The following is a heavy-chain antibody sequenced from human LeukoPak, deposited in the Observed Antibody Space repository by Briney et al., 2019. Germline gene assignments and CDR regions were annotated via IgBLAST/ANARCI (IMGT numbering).Heavy chain of an antibody. V-gene: IGHV4-61*08. CDR3: ARDGGQLRYYDILTGYYRPRLLDY. Sequence: PSETLSLTCAVSGGSISSGGYSWSWIRQPPGKGLEWIGYIYYSGSTNYNPSLKSRVTISVDTSKNQFSLKLSSVTAADTAVYYCARDGGQLRYYDILTGYYRPRLLDYWGQGTLVTVSS. CDR2: IYYSGST. D-gene: IGHD3-9*01. CDR1: GGSISSGGYS. J-gene: IGHJ4*02.